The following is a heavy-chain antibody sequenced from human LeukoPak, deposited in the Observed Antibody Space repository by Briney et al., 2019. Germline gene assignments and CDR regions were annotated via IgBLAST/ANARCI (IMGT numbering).Heavy chain of an antibody. J-gene: IGHJ4*02. CDR2: IYTSGNT. CDR1: GGSISSYH. V-gene: IGHV4-4*07. CDR3: ARDYYGSGSHYPFDY. D-gene: IGHD3-10*01. Sequence: SETLSLTCTVSGGSISSYHWSWIRQYAGKGLEWIGRIYTSGNTNYNPSLKGRVTMSGDTSKNQFSLKLSSVTAAGTAVYYCARDYYGSGSHYPFDYWGQGTLSPSPQ.